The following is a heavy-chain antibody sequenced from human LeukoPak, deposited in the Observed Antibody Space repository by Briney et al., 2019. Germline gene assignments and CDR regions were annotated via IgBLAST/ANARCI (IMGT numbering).Heavy chain of an antibody. CDR1: GFTFSSYA. J-gene: IGHJ6*02. CDR3: AKDESRDGMDV. CDR2: IPYDGRNK. Sequence: GGSLRLSCVASGFTFSSYAMHWVRQAPGKGLEWVAVIPYDGRNKYYADSVKGRFTISRDNTRNTLYLQMNSLRVEDTAVYYCAKDESRDGMDVWGQGTTVTVSS. V-gene: IGHV3-30*04.